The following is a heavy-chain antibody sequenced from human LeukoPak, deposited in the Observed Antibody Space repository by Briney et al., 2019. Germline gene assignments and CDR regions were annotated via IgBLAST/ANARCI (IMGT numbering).Heavy chain of an antibody. J-gene: IGHJ4*02. CDR3: ARILSSAWGELGY. Sequence: PGGSLRLSCAASGFSFSYAWMAWVRQAPGKGLEWVAFIRSDGSNKYYADSVKGRFTISRDNSKNTLYLQMNSLRAEDTAVYYCARILSSAWGELGYWGQGTLVTVSS. CDR2: IRSDGSNK. D-gene: IGHD6-19*01. V-gene: IGHV3-30*02. CDR1: GFSFSYAW.